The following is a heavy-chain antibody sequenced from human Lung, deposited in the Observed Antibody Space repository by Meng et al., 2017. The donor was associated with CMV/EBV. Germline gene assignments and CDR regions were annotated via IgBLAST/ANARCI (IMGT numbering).Heavy chain of an antibody. J-gene: IGHJ6*02. CDR1: GSTFSSYT. Sequence: SVKVSCKASGSTFSSYTISWVRQAPGQGLEWMGRIIPILGIANYAQKFQGRVTITADKSTSTAYMELSSLRSEDTAVYYCARDSSGDSSPGDYYYYGMDVWGQGTTVTGSS. D-gene: IGHD3-22*01. CDR3: ARDSSGDSSPGDYYYYGMDV. CDR2: IIPILGIA. V-gene: IGHV1-69*04.